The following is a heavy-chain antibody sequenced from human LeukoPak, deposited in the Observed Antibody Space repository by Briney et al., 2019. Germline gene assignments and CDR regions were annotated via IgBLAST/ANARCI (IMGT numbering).Heavy chain of an antibody. J-gene: IGHJ4*02. CDR2: INPNSGGT. CDR1: GYTFTGYY. CDR3: ARVGGYSYGYFDY. Sequence: GASVKVSCKASGYTFTGYYMHWVRQAPGQGLEWMGWINPNSGGTNYAQKFQGRVTMTRDTSISTAYMKLSRLRSDDTAVYYCARVGGYSYGYFDYWGQGTLVTVSS. D-gene: IGHD5-18*01. V-gene: IGHV1-2*02.